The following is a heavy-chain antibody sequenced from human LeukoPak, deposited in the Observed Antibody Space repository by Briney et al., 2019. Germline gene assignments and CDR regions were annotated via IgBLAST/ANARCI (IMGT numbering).Heavy chain of an antibody. J-gene: IGHJ4*02. D-gene: IGHD1-26*01. CDR3: ARVASGAPTY. CDR2: IYHSGST. Sequence: SETLSLTCTVSGGSISSGGYYWSWIRQPPGKGLEWIGYIYHSGSTYYNPSLKSRVTISVDRSKNRFSLKLSSVTAADTAVYYCARVASGAPTYWGQGTLVTVSS. V-gene: IGHV4-30-2*01. CDR1: GGSISSGGYY.